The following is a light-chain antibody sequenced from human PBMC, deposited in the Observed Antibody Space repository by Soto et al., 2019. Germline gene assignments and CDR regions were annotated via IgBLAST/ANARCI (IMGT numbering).Light chain of an antibody. CDR2: DVT. Sequence: SVLTQPASMSGSPGQSITISCTGTSSDVGGYNYVSWYQQHPVKAPKLMIYDVTNRPSGVSDRLSGSKSGNTASLTISGLQAEDEADYYCSSYTSSSPPYVFGTGTKVTVL. J-gene: IGLJ1*01. CDR1: SSDVGGYNY. CDR3: SSYTSSSPPYV. V-gene: IGLV2-14*01.